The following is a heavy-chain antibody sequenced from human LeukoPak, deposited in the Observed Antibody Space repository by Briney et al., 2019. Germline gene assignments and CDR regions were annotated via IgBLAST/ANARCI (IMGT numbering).Heavy chain of an antibody. CDR1: GGSISSYY. V-gene: IGHV4-59*01. D-gene: IGHD3-22*01. J-gene: IGHJ4*02. CDR3: ARVLGDSSGTHFDY. CDR2: IYHSGST. Sequence: SETLSLTCTVSGGSISSYYWSWIRQPPGKGLEWIGYIYHSGSTNYNPSLKSRVTISVDTSKNQFSLKLSSVTAADTAVYYCARVLGDSSGTHFDYWGQGTLVTVSS.